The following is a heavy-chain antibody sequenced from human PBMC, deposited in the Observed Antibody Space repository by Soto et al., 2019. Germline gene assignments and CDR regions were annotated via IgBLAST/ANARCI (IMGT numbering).Heavy chain of an antibody. J-gene: IGHJ4*02. D-gene: IGHD6-13*01. CDR2: MNANSGSA. Sequence: ASVKVSCTASGYTFTNYDINWVRQATGQGLEWMGWMNANSGSAGYAQNFQGRVTLTRDTSMSTAYMELSGLRSEDTAMYYCARGGPAAGFDYWGQGTLVTVSS. CDR1: GYTFTNYD. CDR3: ARGGPAAGFDY. V-gene: IGHV1-8*01.